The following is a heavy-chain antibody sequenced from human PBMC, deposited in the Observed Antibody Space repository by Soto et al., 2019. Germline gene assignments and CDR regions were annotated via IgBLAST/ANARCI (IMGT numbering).Heavy chain of an antibody. V-gene: IGHV4-30-4*01. CDR2: IYHSGST. CDR1: GGSISSEHYY. CDR3: ASKNHLDSSSSDH. Sequence: SETLSLTCSVSGGSISSEHYYWSWIRQPPGKGLEWIGYIYHSGSTYYNPSLKSRLIISLDTSKNQFSLGLTFVTAADTAVYFCASKNHLDSSSSDHWGQGTMVTVSS. D-gene: IGHD2-2*01. J-gene: IGHJ4*02.